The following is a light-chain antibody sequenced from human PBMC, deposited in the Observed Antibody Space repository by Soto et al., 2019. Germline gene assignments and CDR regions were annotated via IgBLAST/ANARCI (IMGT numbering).Light chain of an antibody. CDR1: QSVSSSY. V-gene: IGKV3-20*01. CDR2: GAS. Sequence: EIVLTQSPGTLSLPPGERATLSCRASQSVSSSYLAWYQQKPGQAPRLLIYGASSRATGIPDRFSGSGSGTDFTLTISRLEPEDFAVYHCQQYGHSPITFGQGTRLEIK. J-gene: IGKJ5*01. CDR3: QQYGHSPIT.